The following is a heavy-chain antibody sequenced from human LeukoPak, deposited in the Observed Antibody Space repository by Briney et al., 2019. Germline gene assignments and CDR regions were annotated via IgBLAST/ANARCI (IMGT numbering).Heavy chain of an antibody. D-gene: IGHD6-25*01. CDR3: ARDSSGVLTNDAFDI. Sequence: GASVKVSCKASGYTFTSYYMHWVRQAPGQGLEWMGLINPSGGSTSYAQKFQGRVTMTRDTSTSTVYMELSSLRSEDTAVYYCARDSSGVLTNDAFDIWGQGTMVTVSS. J-gene: IGHJ3*02. V-gene: IGHV1-46*01. CDR1: GYTFTSYY. CDR2: INPSGGST.